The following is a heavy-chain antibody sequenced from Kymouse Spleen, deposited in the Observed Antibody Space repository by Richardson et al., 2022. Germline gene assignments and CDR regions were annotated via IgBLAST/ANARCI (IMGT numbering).Heavy chain of an antibody. CDR2: IGTAGDT. CDR3: ARGWVYYYGMDV. Sequence: EVQLVESGGGLVQPGGSLRLSCAASGFTFSSYDMHWVRQATGKGLEWVSAIGTAGDTYYPGSVKGRFTISRENAKNSLYLQMNSLRAGDTAVYYCARGWVYYYGMDVWGQGTTVTVSS. J-gene: IGHJ6*02. V-gene: IGHV3-13*01. D-gene: IGHD1-26*01,IGHD2-15*01,IGHD2-21*02. CDR1: GFTFSSYD.